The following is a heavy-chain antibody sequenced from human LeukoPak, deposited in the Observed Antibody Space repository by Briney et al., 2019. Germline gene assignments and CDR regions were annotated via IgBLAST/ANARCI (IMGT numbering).Heavy chain of an antibody. V-gene: IGHV3-53*01. CDR2: SGGST. CDR1: GFTVSSNY. J-gene: IGHJ4*02. Sequence: GGSLRLSCAASGFTVSSNYMSWVRQAPGKGLEWVSGSGGSTSYADSVQGRFTISRDNSKDTLYLQMSSLRAEDTAVYCCAKGQSTAGRYYFDYWGQGTLVTVSS. D-gene: IGHD4-17*01. CDR3: AKGQSTAGRYYFDY.